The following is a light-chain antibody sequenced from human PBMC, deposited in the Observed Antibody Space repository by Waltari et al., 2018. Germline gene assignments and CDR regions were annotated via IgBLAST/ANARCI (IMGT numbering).Light chain of an antibody. CDR2: EVS. J-gene: IGLJ2*01. Sequence: QSARTQPASVSGSPGQSITISCTGSSSDVGGYNYVSWFQQHPGKAPKLMIYEVSNRPSGVSDRFSGSKSGNTASLTISGLQPEDEADYYCSSYTSSTTVVFGGGTKLTVL. V-gene: IGLV2-14*01. CDR3: SSYTSSTTVV. CDR1: SSDVGGYNY.